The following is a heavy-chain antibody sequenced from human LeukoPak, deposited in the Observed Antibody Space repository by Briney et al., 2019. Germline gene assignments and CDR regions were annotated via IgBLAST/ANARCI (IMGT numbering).Heavy chain of an antibody. V-gene: IGHV3-48*01. Sequence: PGGSLRLSCAASGFTFGDHIMNWVRQLPGKRLEWVAYVSGSGSTVYYADSVKGRFTVSRDYGKSSLYLQMNSLRVEDTALYYCVRQFASWGQGTLVTVSS. J-gene: IGHJ4*02. CDR2: VSGSGSTV. CDR1: GFTFGDHI. CDR3: VRQFAS.